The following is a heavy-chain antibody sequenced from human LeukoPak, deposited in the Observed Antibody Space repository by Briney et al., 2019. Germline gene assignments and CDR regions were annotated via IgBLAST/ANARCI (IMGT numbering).Heavy chain of an antibody. V-gene: IGHV4-34*01. CDR1: GGSFSDYS. Sequence: SETLSLTCAVYGGSFSDYSWSWIRQPPGKGLEWIGDINPSGGTNHNPSLMSRVSMSVDTSKNQISLGVSSVTTAHTAGYYCARVVYSYSISDWSRTGLGAYPTKYYYYMDVWGKGTTVTVSS. CDR2: INPSGGT. CDR3: ARVVYSYSISDWSRTGLGAYPTKYYYYMDV. J-gene: IGHJ6*03. D-gene: IGHD5-18*01.